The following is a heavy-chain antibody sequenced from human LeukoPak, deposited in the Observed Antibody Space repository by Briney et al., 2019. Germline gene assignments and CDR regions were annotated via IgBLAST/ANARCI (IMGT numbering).Heavy chain of an antibody. CDR3: ARLYDGSAYHADHFDY. D-gene: IGHD3-22*01. CDR2: ISSSSSYI. CDR1: GFTFSSYG. J-gene: IGHJ4*02. V-gene: IGHV3-21*01. Sequence: PGGSLRLSCAASGFTFSSYGMSWVRQAPGKGLEWVSSISSSSSYIYYADSVKGRFTISRGNAKNSLYLQMNSLRAEDTAVYYCARLYDGSAYHADHFDYWGQGTLVIVSS.